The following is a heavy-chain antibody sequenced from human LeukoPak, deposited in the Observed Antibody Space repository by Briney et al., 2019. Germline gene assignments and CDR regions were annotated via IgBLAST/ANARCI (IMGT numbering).Heavy chain of an antibody. V-gene: IGHV4-34*01. J-gene: IGHJ5*02. Sequence: SETLSLTCAVYGGSFSGYYWSWIRQPPGKGLEWIGEINHSGSTNYNPSLKSRVTISVDTSKSQFSLKLSSVTAADTAVYYCARKYYDILTGYYSGGSWFDPWGQGTLVTVSS. CDR2: INHSGST. CDR1: GGSFSGYY. CDR3: ARKYYDILTGYYSGGSWFDP. D-gene: IGHD3-9*01.